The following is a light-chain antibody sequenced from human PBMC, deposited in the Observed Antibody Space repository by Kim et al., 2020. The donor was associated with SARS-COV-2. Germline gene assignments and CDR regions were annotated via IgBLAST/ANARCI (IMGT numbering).Light chain of an antibody. CDR2: AAT. J-gene: IGKJ2*01. Sequence: DIQMTQSPSSLSASVGDRVTITCRASEGISYYVTWFQQKPGQAPKSLIYAATHLQSGVPSRFRGSGSGTDFSLTISLLQPDDFATYYCQQYNTYPYTFGQGTKLEIK. CDR3: QQYNTYPYT. CDR1: EGISYY. V-gene: IGKV1-16*01.